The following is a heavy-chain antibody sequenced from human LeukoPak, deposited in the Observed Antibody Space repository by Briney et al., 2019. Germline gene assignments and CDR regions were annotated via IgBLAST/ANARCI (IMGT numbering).Heavy chain of an antibody. CDR2: ISYDGSNK. J-gene: IGHJ4*02. CDR3: AKRSGSYRYFDY. V-gene: IGHV3-30-3*02. CDR1: GFTFSSYA. Sequence: PGRSLRLSCAASGFTFSSYAMHWVRQAPGKGLEWVAVISYDGSNKYYADSVKGRFTISRDNSKNTLYLQMNSLRAEDTAVYYCAKRSGSYRYFDYWGQGTLVTVSS. D-gene: IGHD1-26*01.